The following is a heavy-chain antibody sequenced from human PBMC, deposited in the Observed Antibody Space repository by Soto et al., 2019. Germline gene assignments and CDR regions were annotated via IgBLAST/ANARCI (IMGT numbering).Heavy chain of an antibody. V-gene: IGHV4-59*01. CDR3: ARDRQMRYFDWLPSYGYYYYGMDV. CDR1: GGSISSYY. D-gene: IGHD3-9*01. CDR2: IYYSGST. J-gene: IGHJ6*02. Sequence: SETLSLTCTVSGGSISSYYWSGIRQPPGKGLEWIGYIYYSGSTNYNPSLKSRVTISVDTSKNQFSLKLSSVTAADTAVYYCARDRQMRYFDWLPSYGYYYYGMDVWGQGTTVTVSS.